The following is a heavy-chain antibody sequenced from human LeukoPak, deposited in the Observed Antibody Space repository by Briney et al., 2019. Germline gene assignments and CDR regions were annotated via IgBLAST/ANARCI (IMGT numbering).Heavy chain of an antibody. CDR2: IIPIFGTT. CDR1: GGTFSTYA. CDR3: ARDRVQYSFGSGSYLHWFDP. Sequence: GASVKVSCKASGGTFSTYAISWVRQAPGQGLEWMGGIIPIFGTTNYAQKFQGRVTITADESTSTAYMELSSLRSEDTAVYYCARDRVQYSFGSGSYLHWFDPWGQGTLVTVSS. D-gene: IGHD3-10*01. V-gene: IGHV1-69*01. J-gene: IGHJ5*02.